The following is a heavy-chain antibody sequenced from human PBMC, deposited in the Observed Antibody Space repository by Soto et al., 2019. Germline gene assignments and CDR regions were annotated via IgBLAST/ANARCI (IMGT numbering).Heavy chain of an antibody. CDR2: IYHSGST. V-gene: IGHV4-34*01. Sequence: PSETLSLTCAVYGGSFSGYYWSWIRQPPGKGLEWIGEIYHSGSTNYNPSLKSRVTISVDKSKNQFSLKLSSVTAADTAVYYCARVDYSSGWYFDYWGQGTLVTVSS. CDR1: GGSFSGYY. J-gene: IGHJ4*02. D-gene: IGHD6-19*01. CDR3: ARVDYSSGWYFDY.